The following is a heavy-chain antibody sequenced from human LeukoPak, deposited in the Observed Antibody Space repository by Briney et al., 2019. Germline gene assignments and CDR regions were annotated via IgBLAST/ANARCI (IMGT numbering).Heavy chain of an antibody. V-gene: IGHV1-69*04. CDR3: ARDRQSEASWFDP. CDR1: GGTFGSYA. J-gene: IGHJ5*02. Sequence: ASVTVSCKASGGTFGSYAISWVRQAPGQGLEWMGRIIPILGIANYAQKFQGRVTIIADKSTSTAYMELSSLRSEDTAVYYCARDRQSEASWFDPWGQGTLVTVSS. CDR2: IIPILGIA. D-gene: IGHD6-19*01.